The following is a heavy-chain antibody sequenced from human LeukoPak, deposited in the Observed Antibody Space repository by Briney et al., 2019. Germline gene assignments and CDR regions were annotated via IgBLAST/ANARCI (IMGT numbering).Heavy chain of an antibody. J-gene: IGHJ3*02. Sequence: SETLSLTCAVYGGSFSGYYWSWIRQPPGKGLEWIGEINHSGSTNYNPSLKSRVTISVDTSKNQFSLKLSSVTAADTAVYYCARGPYYYDRDAFGIWGQGTMVTVSS. D-gene: IGHD3-10*02. CDR3: ARGPYYYDRDAFGI. V-gene: IGHV4-34*01. CDR2: INHSGST. CDR1: GGSFSGYY.